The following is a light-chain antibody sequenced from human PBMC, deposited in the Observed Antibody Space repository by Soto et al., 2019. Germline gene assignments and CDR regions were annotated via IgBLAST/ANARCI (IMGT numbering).Light chain of an antibody. J-gene: IGLJ1*01. CDR2: DSN. CDR1: NSNIGNNL. CDR3: QSYDISLHNYV. Sequence: QSVLTQPPSVSAAAGQKVTISCSVSNSNIGNNLLSWYQQVPGTAPKLLIYDSNKRPSGIPDRFSGSKSGTSATLGITRLQAEDEADYYCQSYDISLHNYVFGTGTKLTVL. V-gene: IGLV1-51*01.